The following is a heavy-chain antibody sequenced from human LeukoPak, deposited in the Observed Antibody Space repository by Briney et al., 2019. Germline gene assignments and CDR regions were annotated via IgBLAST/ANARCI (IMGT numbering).Heavy chain of an antibody. CDR1: GFTFSSYS. J-gene: IGHJ5*02. Sequence: GGSLRLSCAASGFTFSSYSLHWVRQAPGKGLEWVAIIWYDGSNEYYADSVKGRSTISRDDSKNTLHLQMNSLRVEDTGVYYCVREGRIAVAGLNWFDPWGQGTLVTVSS. D-gene: IGHD6-19*01. CDR3: VREGRIAVAGLNWFDP. V-gene: IGHV3-33*01. CDR2: IWYDGSNE.